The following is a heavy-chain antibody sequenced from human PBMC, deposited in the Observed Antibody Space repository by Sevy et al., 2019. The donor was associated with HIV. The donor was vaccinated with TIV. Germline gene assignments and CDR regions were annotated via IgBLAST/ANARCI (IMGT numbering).Heavy chain of an antibody. CDR1: GYTFTNYY. J-gene: IGHJ4*02. Sequence: ASVKVSCKASGYTFTNYYMHWVRQAPGQGLEWMGIINPSDVSTVYAQKFQGRVTMTRDTSTSTVYMELSSLRSDDTAVYYGGRTSPGGGFDHWGQGALVTVSS. CDR3: GRTSPGGGFDH. D-gene: IGHD1-26*01. CDR2: INPSDVST. V-gene: IGHV1-46*03.